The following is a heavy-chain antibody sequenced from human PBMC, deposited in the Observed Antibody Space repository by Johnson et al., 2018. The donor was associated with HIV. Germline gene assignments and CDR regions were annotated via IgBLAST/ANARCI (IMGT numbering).Heavy chain of an antibody. CDR2: ISYDGSNK. D-gene: IGHD4-11*01. J-gene: IGHJ3*02. Sequence: QVQLVESGGGVVQPGRSLRLSCAASGFTFSSYGMHWVRQAPGKGLEWVAVISYDGSNKYYADSVKGRFTISRDNSKNKLYLQMNSLRAEDTAVYYCARSRRWTGTVTRPLEAFDIWGQGTMVTVSS. CDR3: ARSRRWTGTVTRPLEAFDI. V-gene: IGHV3-30*03. CDR1: GFTFSSYG.